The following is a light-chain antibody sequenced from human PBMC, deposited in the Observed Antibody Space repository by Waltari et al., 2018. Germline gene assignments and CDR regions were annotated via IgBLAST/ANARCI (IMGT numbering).Light chain of an antibody. V-gene: IGLV3-21*04. CDR1: NIGGYS. CDR3: QVSDSTTDLVI. CDR2: YDN. Sequence: SYVLTQPPSVSVAPGETSRITCGGDNIGGYSVHWYQQKPGQAPVLVLYYDNDRPSGIPDRFSGSNFGNTATLTISRVEAGDEADYYCQVSDSTTDLVIFGGGTKLTVL. J-gene: IGLJ2*01.